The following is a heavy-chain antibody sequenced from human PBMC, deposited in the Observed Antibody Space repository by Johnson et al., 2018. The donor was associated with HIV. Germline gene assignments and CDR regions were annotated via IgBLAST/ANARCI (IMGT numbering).Heavy chain of an antibody. CDR3: ARLPGYRSGWTLGAFDI. CDR2: IRYDGSNK. CDR1: GFTVSSNY. V-gene: IGHV3-30*02. D-gene: IGHD6-19*01. J-gene: IGHJ3*02. Sequence: QEQLVESGGGLIQPGGSLRLSCAASGFTVSSNYMSWVRQAPGKGLEWVTFIRYDGSNKYYADSVKGRFTISRDNSKNTMYLQMNSLRAEDTAVYYWARLPGYRSGWTLGAFDIWGQGTMVTVSS.